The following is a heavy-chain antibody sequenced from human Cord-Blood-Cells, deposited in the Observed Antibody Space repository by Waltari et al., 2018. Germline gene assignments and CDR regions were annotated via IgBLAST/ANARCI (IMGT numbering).Heavy chain of an antibody. V-gene: IGHV1-2*02. D-gene: IGHD3-10*01. J-gene: IGHJ6*02. CDR1: GYTFTGYN. CDR3: ARGGYYYYGMDV. Sequence: QVQLVQPGAEVKKPGPSVTVSCKASGYTFTGYNMPWVRQAPGQGLEWMGWINPNSGGTNYAQKFQGRVTMTRDTSISTAYMELSRLRSDDTAVYYCARGGYYYYGMDVWGQGTTVTVSS. CDR2: INPNSGGT.